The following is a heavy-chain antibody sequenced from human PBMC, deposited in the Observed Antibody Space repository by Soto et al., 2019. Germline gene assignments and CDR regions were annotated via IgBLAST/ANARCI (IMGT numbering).Heavy chain of an antibody. D-gene: IGHD2-21*02. V-gene: IGHV4-59*11. Sequence: SETLSLTCNVTGDSIKTHYWSWIRQPPGKGLEWIGYIYYSGSTLYNPSLKRRVTISVDTAKDQFSLRLNSLTAADTAVYYCARAPILVSVTLHENYFDSWGQGTLVTVSS. CDR3: ARAPILVSVTLHENYFDS. CDR2: IYYSGST. CDR1: GDSIKTHY. J-gene: IGHJ4*02.